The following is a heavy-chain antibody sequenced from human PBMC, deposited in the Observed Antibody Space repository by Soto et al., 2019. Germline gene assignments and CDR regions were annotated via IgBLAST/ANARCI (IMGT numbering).Heavy chain of an antibody. V-gene: IGHV3-30*03. CDR2: ISYDGSNK. Sequence: PGGSLRRSCAASGFTFSGDGMHWVHQAPGKGLEWVAVISYDGSNKYYADSVKGRFTISRDNSKNTLYLQMNSLRAEDTAVYYCTILQRLELRDYWGQGTLVTVSS. CDR3: TILQRLELRDY. D-gene: IGHD1-7*01. CDR1: GFTFSGDG. J-gene: IGHJ4*02.